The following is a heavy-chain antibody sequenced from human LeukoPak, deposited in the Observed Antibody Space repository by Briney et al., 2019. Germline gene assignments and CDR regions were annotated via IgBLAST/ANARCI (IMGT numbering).Heavy chain of an antibody. CDR2: ISSSGNSK. CDR1: GFGFVDYY. J-gene: IGHJ4*02. V-gene: IGHV3-11*01. CDR3: ARVPYFYDRRSGFDF. Sequence: GGSLRLSCAASGFGFVDYYLSWVRQAPGKGLEWVSYISSSGNSKFYSDSVKGRFTISRDNAKNSLDLQMNSLRAEDTAVYYCARVPYFYDRRSGFDFWGQGTLVIVSS. D-gene: IGHD3-22*01.